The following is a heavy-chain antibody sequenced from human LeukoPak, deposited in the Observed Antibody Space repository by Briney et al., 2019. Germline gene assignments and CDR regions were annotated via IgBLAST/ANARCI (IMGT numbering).Heavy chain of an antibody. V-gene: IGHV4-34*01. CDR1: GGSFSGYY. CDR2: INHSGST. Sequence: EPSETLSLTCAVYGGSFSGYYWSWIRQPPGKGLEWIGEINHSGSTYYNPSLKSRVTISVDTSKNQFSLKLSSVTAADTAAYYCARRALGEVVVVAATSAFDIWGQGTMVTVSS. CDR3: ARRALGEVVVVAATSAFDI. J-gene: IGHJ3*02. D-gene: IGHD2-15*01.